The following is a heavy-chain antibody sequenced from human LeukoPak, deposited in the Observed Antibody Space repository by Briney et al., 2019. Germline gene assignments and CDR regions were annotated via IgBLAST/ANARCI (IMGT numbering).Heavy chain of an antibody. V-gene: IGHV3-74*01. J-gene: IGHJ4*02. CDR3: ARGGGGNSDFLTTYTGASLSFDY. CDR2: INSDGSST. CDR1: GFTFNNHW. D-gene: IGHD3-9*01. Sequence: PGGSLRLSCAASGFTFNNHWMHWVRQAPGKGLVWVSRINSDGSSTSYADSVKGRFTISRDNAKNTLYLQMNSLRAEDTAVYYCARGGGGNSDFLTTYTGASLSFDYWGQGALVTVSS.